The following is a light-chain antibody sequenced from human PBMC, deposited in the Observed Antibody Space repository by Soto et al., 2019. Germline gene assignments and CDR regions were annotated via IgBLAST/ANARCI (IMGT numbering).Light chain of an antibody. J-gene: IGKJ1*01. CDR3: QQYNNWPGT. CDR1: QSVSSN. CDR2: GAS. Sequence: EIVMTQSPATLSVSPGERATLSCRASQSVSSNLAWYQQKPGQAPRLLIYGASTRATGIPARFSGSGSGTEFPRTISSRQSQDFAVYYCQQYNNWPGTFGQGTKVEIK. V-gene: IGKV3-15*01.